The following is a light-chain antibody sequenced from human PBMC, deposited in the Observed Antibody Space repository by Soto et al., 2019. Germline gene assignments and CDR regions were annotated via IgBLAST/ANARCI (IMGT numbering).Light chain of an antibody. J-gene: IGKJ4*01. CDR2: GAS. CDR1: QSVSNNY. Sequence: EIVLTQSPCTLSLSPGERATLSCWASQSVSNNYLAWYQQRPGQAPRLVIYGASGRATGIPDRFSGSGSGTDFTLTISRLEPEDFAVYYCQQYGSSRGTFGGGTKVE. CDR3: QQYGSSRGT. V-gene: IGKV3-20*01.